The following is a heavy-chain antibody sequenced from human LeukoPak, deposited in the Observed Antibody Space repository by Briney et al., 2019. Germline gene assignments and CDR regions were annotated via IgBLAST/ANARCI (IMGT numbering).Heavy chain of an antibody. Sequence: GGSLRLSCAASGFTFSSYWMHWVRQAPGKGLVWVSRINSDGSSTSYADSVKGRFTISRDNAKNTLYLQMNSLRAEDTAVYYCARDTSLGDGYNYWYYGMDVWGQGTTVTVSS. CDR3: ARDTSLGDGYNYWYYGMDV. V-gene: IGHV3-74*01. CDR1: GFTFSSYW. J-gene: IGHJ6*02. D-gene: IGHD5-24*01. CDR2: INSDGSST.